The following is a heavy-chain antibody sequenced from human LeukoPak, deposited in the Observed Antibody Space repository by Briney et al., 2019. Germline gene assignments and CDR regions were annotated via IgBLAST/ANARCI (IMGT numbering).Heavy chain of an antibody. Sequence: SETLSLTCPVSGDSISSYYWSWIRQPPGGGLEWVGYIYHSGSTNYNPSLKSRVTISVDTSKNQFSLKLISVTAADTAVYYCARALRQQLVTGWFDPWGQGTLVTVSS. CDR2: IYHSGST. CDR1: GDSISSYY. CDR3: ARALRQQLVTGWFDP. J-gene: IGHJ5*02. V-gene: IGHV4-59*01. D-gene: IGHD6-13*01.